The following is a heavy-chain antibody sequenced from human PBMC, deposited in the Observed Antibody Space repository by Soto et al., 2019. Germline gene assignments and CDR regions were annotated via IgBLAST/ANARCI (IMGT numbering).Heavy chain of an antibody. CDR2: ISSSSTI. Sequence: TGGSLRLSCAASGFTFSTYSMNWVRQAPGKGLEWVSSISSSSTIYYADSVKGRFTISRDNSKNTLYLQMNSLRAEDTAVYYCVRCWGTGDGSNLGYNWLDPWGQGTLVTVSS. D-gene: IGHD1-1*01. CDR1: GFTFSTYS. V-gene: IGHV3-48*01. CDR3: VRCWGTGDGSNLGYNWLDP. J-gene: IGHJ5*02.